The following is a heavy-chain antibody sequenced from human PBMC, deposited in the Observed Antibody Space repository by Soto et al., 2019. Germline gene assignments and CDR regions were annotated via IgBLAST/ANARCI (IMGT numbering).Heavy chain of an antibody. CDR2: INHSGST. D-gene: IGHD6-13*01. V-gene: IGHV4-34*01. Sequence: SETLSLTCAVYGGSFSGYYWSWIRQPPGKGLEWIGEINHSGSTNYNPSLKSRVTISVDTSKNQFSLKLSSVTAADTAVYYCAREKAAGTVEAFDIWGQGTRVTVSS. J-gene: IGHJ3*02. CDR1: GGSFSGYY. CDR3: AREKAAGTVEAFDI.